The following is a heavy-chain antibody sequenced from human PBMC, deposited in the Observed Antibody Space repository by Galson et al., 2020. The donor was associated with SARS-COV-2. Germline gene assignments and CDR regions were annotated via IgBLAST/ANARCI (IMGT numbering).Heavy chain of an antibody. V-gene: IGHV4-30-2*01. CDR2: ISHSGST. CDR3: ARLHYGEYAPEAFDI. CDR1: GTSISGGSYS. Sequence: SETLSLTCAVSGTSISGGSYSWNWIRQPPGKGLEWIGYISHSGSTYYNPSLKSRVTISGDRSKNQFSLRLSSVTAADAAVYFCARLHYGEYAPEAFDIWGPGTRVTVAS. D-gene: IGHD4-17*01. J-gene: IGHJ3*02.